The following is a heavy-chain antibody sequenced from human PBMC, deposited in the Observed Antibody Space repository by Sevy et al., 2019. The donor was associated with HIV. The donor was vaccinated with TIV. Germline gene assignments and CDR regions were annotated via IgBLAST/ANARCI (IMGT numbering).Heavy chain of an antibody. Sequence: GGSLRLSCAASGFTFSSYWMTWVRQAPGKGLEWVANMRQDGSEKYYVDSVKGRFTISRDNAKNSRYLQMNSLRAEDTAGYYCARGIYGSGSRLGLGYWGQGTLVTVSS. D-gene: IGHD3-10*01. CDR3: ARGIYGSGSRLGLGY. CDR1: GFTFSSYW. J-gene: IGHJ4*02. V-gene: IGHV3-7*01. CDR2: MRQDGSEK.